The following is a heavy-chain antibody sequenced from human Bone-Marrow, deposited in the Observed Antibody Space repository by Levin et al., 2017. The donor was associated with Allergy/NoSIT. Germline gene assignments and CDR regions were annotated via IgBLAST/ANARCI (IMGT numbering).Heavy chain of an antibody. D-gene: IGHD3-3*01. CDR3: TKDLDYHDAFDI. J-gene: IGHJ3*02. CDR1: EFAVSTSY. Sequence: PGGSLRLSCAASEFAVSTSYMSWVRQAPGKGLEWVSLIQTGGTTYYADSVKGRFTISRDNSENTVYLQMNSLRAEDTAVYYCTKDLDYHDAFDIWGQGTMVTVSS. V-gene: IGHV3-53*01. CDR2: IQTGGTT.